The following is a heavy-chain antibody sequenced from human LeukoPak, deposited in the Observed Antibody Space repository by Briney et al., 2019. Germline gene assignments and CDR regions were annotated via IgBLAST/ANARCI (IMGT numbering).Heavy chain of an antibody. CDR2: ISAYNDKT. D-gene: IGHD1-26*01. CDR3: ARGEPIVGATRFDY. J-gene: IGHJ4*02. V-gene: IGHV1-18*01. CDR1: GCTFSSYG. Sequence: ASVKVSCKASGCTFSSYGISWVRQAPGQGLEWLGWISAYNDKTMYAQKLQGRVTMTTDTSTSTAYMELRSLRSDDTAVYYCARGEPIVGATRFDYWGQGTLVTVSS.